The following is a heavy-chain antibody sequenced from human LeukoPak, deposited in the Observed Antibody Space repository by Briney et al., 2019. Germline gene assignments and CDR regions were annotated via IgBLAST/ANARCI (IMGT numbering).Heavy chain of an antibody. Sequence: GGSLRLSCAASGFTIDDYGMSWVRQAPGKGLEWVSGINWNGGSTGYADSVKGRFSISRDNAKNSLYLQMNSLRAEDTALYYCARDSYYYDSSADYGDDAFDIWGQGTMVTVSS. CDR3: ARDSYYYDSSADYGDDAFDI. J-gene: IGHJ3*02. D-gene: IGHD3-22*01. CDR2: INWNGGST. CDR1: GFTIDDYG. V-gene: IGHV3-20*04.